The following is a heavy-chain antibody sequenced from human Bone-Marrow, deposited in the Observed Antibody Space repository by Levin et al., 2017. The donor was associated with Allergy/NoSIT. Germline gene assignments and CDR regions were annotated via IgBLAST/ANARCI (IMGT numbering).Heavy chain of an antibody. CDR2: IVPMFTTT. J-gene: IGHJ4*02. D-gene: IGHD1-26*01. CDR1: GVTFNTYG. Sequence: RGESLKISCKASGVTFNTYGITWVRQAPGQGLEWMGGIVPMFTTTNYAQKFQDRVTITADESTSTAYMELSSLTFEDTAIYYCARGLVGASLDDWGQGTLVTVSS. CDR3: ARGLVGASLDD. V-gene: IGHV1-69*01.